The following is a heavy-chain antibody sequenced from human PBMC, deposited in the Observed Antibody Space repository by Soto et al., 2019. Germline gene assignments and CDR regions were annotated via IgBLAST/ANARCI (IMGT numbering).Heavy chain of an antibody. Sequence: QVQLQESGPGLVKPSETLSLTCTVSGGSIRTSSYCWGWIRQPPGKGLEWIGSVYYSGSSFYNPSLKSRVTISVDTSKNQFSLKLNSVTAADTAVYYCARHRPMAVFDYWGPGTLVTVSS. CDR3: ARHRPMAVFDY. D-gene: IGHD2-8*01. CDR2: VYYSGSS. J-gene: IGHJ4*02. V-gene: IGHV4-39*01. CDR1: GGSIRTSSYC.